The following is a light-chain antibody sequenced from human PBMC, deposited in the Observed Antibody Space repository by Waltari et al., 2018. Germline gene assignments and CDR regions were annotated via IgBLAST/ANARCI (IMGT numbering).Light chain of an antibody. J-gene: IGLJ2*01. V-gene: IGLV1-44*01. CDR2: TND. CDR3: ATWDDSLNAVI. Sequence: QSVLTQPPSASGAPGQRVTISCSGSNSNIGRNAVLWYQHLPGTAPKLLIHTNDQRPSGVPDRFSCSKAVTSASLAISGLQSEDETDYFCATWDDSLNAVIFGGGTKLTVI. CDR1: NSNIGRNA.